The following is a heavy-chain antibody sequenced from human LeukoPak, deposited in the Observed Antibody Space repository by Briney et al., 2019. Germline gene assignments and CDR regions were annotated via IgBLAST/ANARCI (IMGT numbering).Heavy chain of an antibody. CDR1: GFAFGSYA. CDR3: AKSAGVATIYFDS. Sequence: TGGSLRLSCTASGFAFGSYAMAWVRQAPGKGLEGGAAIGSDYDRVHEESVKGRFTISRHNSKSTLYLQMDNLRAEDTAVYFCAKSAGVATIYFDSWGQGALVTVSS. D-gene: IGHD3-3*01. CDR2: IGSDYDR. V-gene: IGHV3-23*01. J-gene: IGHJ4*02.